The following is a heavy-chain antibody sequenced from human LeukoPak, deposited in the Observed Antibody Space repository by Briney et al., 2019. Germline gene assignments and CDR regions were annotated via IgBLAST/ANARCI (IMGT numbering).Heavy chain of an antibody. J-gene: IGHJ4*02. CDR3: ARGPPVDYYDGSGYYYFDY. V-gene: IGHV4-34*01. Sequence: PGGSLRLSCAASGFSFADYDMSWIRQPPGKGLEWIGEINHSGGTDYNPSLKSRVTISLDTSKNQFSLKLSSVTAADTAVYYCARGPPVDYYDGSGYYYFDYWGQGTLVTVSS. CDR2: INHSGGT. D-gene: IGHD3-22*01. CDR1: GFSFADYD.